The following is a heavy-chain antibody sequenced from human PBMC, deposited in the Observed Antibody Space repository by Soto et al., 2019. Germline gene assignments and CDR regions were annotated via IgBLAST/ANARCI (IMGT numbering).Heavy chain of an antibody. V-gene: IGHV1-18*01. CDR2: ISAYNGNT. CDR3: ERDAAVFAAMLPIDI. Sequence: GASVKVSCKASGYTFTSYGISWVRQAPGQGLEWMGWISAYNGNTNYAQKLQGRVTMTTDTSTSTAYMELRSLRSDDTAVYYCERDAAVFAAMLPIDIRGQGTMVTVSS. J-gene: IGHJ3*02. D-gene: IGHD5-18*01. CDR1: GYTFTSYG.